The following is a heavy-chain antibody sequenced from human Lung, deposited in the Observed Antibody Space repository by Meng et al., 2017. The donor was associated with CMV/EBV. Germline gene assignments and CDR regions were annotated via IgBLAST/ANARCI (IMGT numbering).Heavy chain of an antibody. Sequence: QVQLQESGPGLVKPSQTLSLTCTVSGDSVSGGTYSWNWIRQPAGKGLEWIGRIYTTGTTNYNPSLKSRVIISSDTSNNQFSLELTSVTAADTAVYYCARGANGFNLGFFDSWGQGSLVTVDS. V-gene: IGHV4-61*02. CDR1: GDSVSGGTYS. CDR3: ARGANGFNLGFFDS. D-gene: IGHD5-24*01. J-gene: IGHJ4*02. CDR2: IYTTGTT.